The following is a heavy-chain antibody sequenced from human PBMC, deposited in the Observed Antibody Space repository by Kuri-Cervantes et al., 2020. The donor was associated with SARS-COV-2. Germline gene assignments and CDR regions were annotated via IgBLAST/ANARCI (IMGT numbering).Heavy chain of an antibody. D-gene: IGHD2-2*01. V-gene: IGHV1-3*01. CDR2: INAGNGNT. CDR3: ARDAADIVVVPAAITALMDV. J-gene: IGHJ6*03. CDR1: GYTFTSYA. Sequence: ASVKVSCKASGYTFTSYAMHWVRQAPGQRLEWMGWINAGNGNTKYSQKFQGRVTITRDTSASTAYMELSSLRSEVTAVYYCARDAADIVVVPAAITALMDVWGKGTTVTVSS.